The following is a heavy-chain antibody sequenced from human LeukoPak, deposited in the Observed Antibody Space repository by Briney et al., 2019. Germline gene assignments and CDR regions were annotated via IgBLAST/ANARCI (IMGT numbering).Heavy chain of an antibody. CDR3: VRGYCSATSCYFSSSYNWFDP. J-gene: IGHJ5*02. D-gene: IGHD2-2*01. Sequence: GGSLRLSCAASGFTFSRYWMSWVRQAPGKGLEWVANIKQDGSEKSYVDSVKGRFTISRDNAQNTLYLQMNSLRAEDTAVYYCVRGYCSATSCYFSSSYNWFDPWGQGTLVTVSS. CDR1: GFTFSRYW. CDR2: IKQDGSEK. V-gene: IGHV3-7*02.